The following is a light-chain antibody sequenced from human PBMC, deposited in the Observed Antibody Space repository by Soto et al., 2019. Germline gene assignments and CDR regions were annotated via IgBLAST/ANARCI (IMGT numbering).Light chain of an antibody. J-gene: IGLJ1*01. V-gene: IGLV2-14*01. Sequence: QSVLTQPASVSGSPGQSITISCTGTSSDVGGYNYVSWYQHHPGKAPKLMIYEVSNRPSGVSNRFSGSKSGNTASLTFSGLQAEDEADYYCSSYTSSSTYVFGTGTKVTVL. CDR1: SSDVGGYNY. CDR2: EVS. CDR3: SSYTSSSTYV.